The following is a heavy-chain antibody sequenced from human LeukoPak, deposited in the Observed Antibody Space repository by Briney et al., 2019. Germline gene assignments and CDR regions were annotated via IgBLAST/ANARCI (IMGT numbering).Heavy chain of an antibody. CDR2: ISSSSSTI. CDR3: ATYSSSNGREFQY. Sequence: PGGSLRLSCAASGFTFSTYSMNWVRQAPGKGPEWVSYISSSSSTIYYADSVKGRFTISRDNAKNSLYLQMNSLRAEDTAVYYCATYSSSNGREFQYWGQGTLVTVSS. CDR1: GFTFSTYS. D-gene: IGHD2-2*01. V-gene: IGHV3-48*04. J-gene: IGHJ1*01.